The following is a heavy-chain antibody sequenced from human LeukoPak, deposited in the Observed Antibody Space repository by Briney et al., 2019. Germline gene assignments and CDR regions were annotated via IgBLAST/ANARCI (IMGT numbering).Heavy chain of an antibody. D-gene: IGHD1-20*01. J-gene: IGHJ4*02. CDR3: ARTSRSNWNDVHWDY. CDR2: IYYSGGA. V-gene: IGHV4-61*01. Sequence: SETLSLTCAVSGVSISGSYYYWSWIRQTPGKGLEWIGYIYYSGGANYNPSLKSRVTISVDTSKNQFSLKLTSVTAADTAVYYCARTSRSNWNDVHWDYWGQGTLVTVPS. CDR1: GVSISGSYYY.